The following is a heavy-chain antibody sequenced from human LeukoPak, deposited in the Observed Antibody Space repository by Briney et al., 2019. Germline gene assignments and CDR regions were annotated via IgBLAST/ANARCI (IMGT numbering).Heavy chain of an antibody. CDR2: INPSGGTT. CDR1: GYTFTGYY. CDR3: ARDNSVGDYAWWFDP. Sequence: ASVKVSCKASGYTFTGYYMHWVRQAPGQGLEWMGLINPSGGTTRYAQKFQGRVTMTRDLSTSTDYMELSSLRSDDTAVYFRARDNSVGDYAWWFDPWGQGTLVTVSS. J-gene: IGHJ5*02. V-gene: IGHV1-46*01. D-gene: IGHD1-26*01.